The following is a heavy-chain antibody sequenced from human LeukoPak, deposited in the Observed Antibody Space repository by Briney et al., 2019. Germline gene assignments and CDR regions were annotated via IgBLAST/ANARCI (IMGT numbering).Heavy chain of an antibody. CDR2: IIPIFGTA. J-gene: IGHJ4*02. D-gene: IGHD3-3*01. Sequence: ASVKVSCKASGGTFSSYAISWVRQAPGQELEWMGGIIPIFGTANYAQKFQGRVTITADESTSTAYMELSSLRSEDTAVYYCASQKFLEWLLLDYWGQGTLVTVSS. CDR1: GGTFSSYA. V-gene: IGHV1-69*13. CDR3: ASQKFLEWLLLDY.